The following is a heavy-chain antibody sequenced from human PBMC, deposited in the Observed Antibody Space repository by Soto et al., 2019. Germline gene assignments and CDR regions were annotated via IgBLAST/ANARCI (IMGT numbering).Heavy chain of an antibody. CDR2: IYYSGST. V-gene: IGHV4-59*08. CDR3: ARHSEANSGYDLDY. J-gene: IGHJ4*02. Sequence: SETLSLTCTVSGGSISSYYWSWIRQPPGKGLEWIGYIYYSGSTNYNPSLKSRVTISVDTSKNQFSLKLSSVTAADTAVYYCARHSEANSGYDLDYWGQGTLVTVSS. D-gene: IGHD5-12*01. CDR1: GGSISSYY.